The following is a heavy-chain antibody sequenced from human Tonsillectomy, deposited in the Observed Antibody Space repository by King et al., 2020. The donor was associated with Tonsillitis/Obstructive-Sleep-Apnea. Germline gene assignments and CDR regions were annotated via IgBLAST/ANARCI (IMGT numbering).Heavy chain of an antibody. CDR3: AKVASPNTFYYYMDV. D-gene: IGHD3-16*01. J-gene: IGHJ6*03. V-gene: IGHV3-9*01. CDR1: GFTFDDYA. CDR2: ISWNSGSI. Sequence: VQLVESGGGLVQPGRSLRLSCAASGFTFDDYAMHWVRQAPGKGLEWVSGISWNSGSIGYADPVKGRFTISRDNAKNSLYLQMNSLRTEDTALYYCAKVASPNTFYYYMDVWGKGTPVTVSS.